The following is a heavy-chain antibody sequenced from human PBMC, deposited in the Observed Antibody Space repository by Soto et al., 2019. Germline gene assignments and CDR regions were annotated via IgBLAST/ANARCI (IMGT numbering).Heavy chain of an antibody. J-gene: IGHJ3*01. V-gene: IGHV1-18*01. CDR2: ISTHNGNT. D-gene: IGHD3-3*01. CDR1: TFTSSG. Sequence: QVQLVQSGGEVKKPGASVKVSCKTSTFTSSGISWVRRSPGQGLEWLGWISTHNGNTIYAPKFQGRVTMTRDTSTTTVYMELRRLKSDDTAVYICAREGILGPFDGYDLWGQGTMVTVTS. CDR3: AREGILGPFDGYDL.